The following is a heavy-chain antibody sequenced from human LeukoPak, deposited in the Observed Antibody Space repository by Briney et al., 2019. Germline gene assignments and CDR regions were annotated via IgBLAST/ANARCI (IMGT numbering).Heavy chain of an antibody. V-gene: IGHV3-9*01. J-gene: IGHJ4*02. D-gene: IGHD3-10*01. CDR3: ATDSGAMVRGFNYFDY. CDR2: ISWNSGSI. CDR1: GFTFDDYA. Sequence: PGGSLRLSCAASGFTFDDYAMHWVRQAPGKGLEWVSGISWNSGSIGYADSVKGRFTISRDNAKNSLYLQMNSLRAEDTALYYCATDSGAMVRGFNYFDYWGQGTLVTVSS.